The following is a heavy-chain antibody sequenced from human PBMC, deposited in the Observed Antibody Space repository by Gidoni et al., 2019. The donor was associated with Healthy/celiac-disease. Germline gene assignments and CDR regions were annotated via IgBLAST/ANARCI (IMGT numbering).Heavy chain of an antibody. CDR1: GASFSGYY. V-gene: IGHV4-34*01. D-gene: IGHD6-6*01. Sequence: QLQLQQWGAGLLEPSETLSLTCAVYGASFSGYYWSWIRQPPGKGLEWIGEINHSGSTNYNPSLKSRVTISVDTSKNKFSLKLSSVTAADTAVYYCARERGVPAARIDYWGQGTLVTVSS. CDR2: INHSGST. J-gene: IGHJ4*02. CDR3: ARERGVPAARIDY.